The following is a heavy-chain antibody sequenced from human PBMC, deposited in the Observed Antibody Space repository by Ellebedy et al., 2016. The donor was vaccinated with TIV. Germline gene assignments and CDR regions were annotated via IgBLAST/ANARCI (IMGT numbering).Heavy chain of an antibody. CDR3: ARDRGYDTFDY. CDR2: IIPIFATA. D-gene: IGHD5-12*01. CDR1: GGTFSSYT. Sequence: AASVKVSCRASGGTFSSYTISWVRQAPGQGLEWMGGIIPIFATANYAQKFQGRVTITADESTSTAYMELSSLRAEDTAVYYCARDRGYDTFDYWGQGILVTVSS. J-gene: IGHJ4*02. V-gene: IGHV1-69*13.